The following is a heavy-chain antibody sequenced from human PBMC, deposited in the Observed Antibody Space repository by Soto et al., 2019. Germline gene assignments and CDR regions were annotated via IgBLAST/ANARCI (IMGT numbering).Heavy chain of an antibody. CDR3: ARDGGIKLWLPYYFDY. D-gene: IGHD5-18*01. J-gene: IGHJ4*02. V-gene: IGHV3-30-3*01. CDR2: ISYDGSNK. Sequence: KGLEWVAIISYDGSNKYYADSVKGRFTISRDNSKNTLYLQMNSLRAEETAVYYCARDGGIKLWLPYYFDYWGQGTLVTSPQ.